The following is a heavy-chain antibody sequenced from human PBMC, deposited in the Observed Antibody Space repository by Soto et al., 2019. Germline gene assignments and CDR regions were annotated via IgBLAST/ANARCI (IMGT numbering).Heavy chain of an antibody. Sequence: GGSLRLSCAASGFTFSTYAMSWVRQAPGKGLEWVSAISRGGGSTYYADSVKGRFTIARDNSKNTLYLQMNSLRAEDTAVYYCAKGPTSYYDGSGYSHFDYWGQGTLVTVSS. D-gene: IGHD3-22*01. CDR2: ISRGGGST. CDR1: GFTFSTYA. CDR3: AKGPTSYYDGSGYSHFDY. J-gene: IGHJ4*02. V-gene: IGHV3-23*01.